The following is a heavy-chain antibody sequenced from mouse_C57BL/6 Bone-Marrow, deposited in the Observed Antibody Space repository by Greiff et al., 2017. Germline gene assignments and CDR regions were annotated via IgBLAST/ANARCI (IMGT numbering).Heavy chain of an antibody. J-gene: IGHJ2*01. V-gene: IGHV7-3*01. D-gene: IGHD2-4*01. CDR3: ARGGYYDYDGALDY. CDR1: GFTFTDYY. Sequence: EVHLVESGGGLVQPGGSLSLSCAASGFTFTDYYMSWVRQPPGKALEWLGFIRNKANGYTTEYSASVKGRFTISRDNSQSILYLQMNALRAEDSATYYCARGGYYDYDGALDYWGQGTTLTVSS. CDR2: IRNKANGYTT.